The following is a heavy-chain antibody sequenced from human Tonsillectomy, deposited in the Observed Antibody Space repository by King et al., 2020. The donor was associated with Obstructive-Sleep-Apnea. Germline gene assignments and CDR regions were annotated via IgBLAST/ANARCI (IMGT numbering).Heavy chain of an antibody. CDR2: IRYDGSRK. CDR1: GFTFSGYG. CDR3: AKRAKFGDLVRGGNWFDP. Sequence: VQLVESGGGVVPPGGSLRVSCAASGFTFSGYGMYWVRQAPGKGLEGVAFIRYDGSRKYYADSAKGRFTISRDNSKNTLDLQMKSLRAEDTAVYYCAKRAKFGDLVRGGNWFDPWGQGTLVTVSS. J-gene: IGHJ5*02. D-gene: IGHD3-10*01. V-gene: IGHV3-30*02.